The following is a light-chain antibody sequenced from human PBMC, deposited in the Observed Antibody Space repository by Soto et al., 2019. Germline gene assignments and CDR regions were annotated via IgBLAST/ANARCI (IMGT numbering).Light chain of an antibody. CDR2: DAS. CDR3: QQYDNPVYT. V-gene: IGKV1-33*01. CDR1: QDISNY. J-gene: IGKJ2*01. Sequence: DIQMTQSPSSLSASVGDRVTITCQASQDISNYLNWYQQKPGKAPKLLIYDASYLETGVPSRFSGSKSGTDFTFTISSLQPEDIATYYCQQYDNPVYTFGQGTKLEIK.